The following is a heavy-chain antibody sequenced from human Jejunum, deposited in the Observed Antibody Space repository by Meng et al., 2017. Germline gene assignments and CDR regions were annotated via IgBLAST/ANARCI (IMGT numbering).Heavy chain of an antibody. CDR2: IIPYLGTA. V-gene: IGHV1-69*01. J-gene: IGHJ4*02. CDR3: ARGGVSYQLLTRLTF. CDR1: GGTFTAFA. D-gene: IGHD2-2*01. Sequence: GEQVQVGAWGEEPGSSVMVSCKASGGTFTAFAFSWVRQAPGQGLEWMGGIIPYLGTANYAQKFQGRVTITADESTSTAYMELSSLRSDDTAVYYCARGGVSYQLLTRLTFWGQGTLVTVSS.